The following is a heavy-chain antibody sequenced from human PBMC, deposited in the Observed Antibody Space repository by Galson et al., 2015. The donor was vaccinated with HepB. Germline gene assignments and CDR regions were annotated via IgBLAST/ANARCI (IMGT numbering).Heavy chain of an antibody. D-gene: IGHD1/OR15-1a*01. V-gene: IGHV1-69*04. J-gene: IGHJ6*02. CDR3: AVENNYDYGMDV. Sequence: SVKVSCKASGDTFSSTGISWVRQAPGQGLVWMGRIIPIVGLAKYGQNFQVRVTITADTSTNTGYMELSSLRSDDTAVYYCAVENNYDYGMDVWGQGTMVIVSS. CDR2: IIPIVGLA. CDR1: GDTFSSTG.